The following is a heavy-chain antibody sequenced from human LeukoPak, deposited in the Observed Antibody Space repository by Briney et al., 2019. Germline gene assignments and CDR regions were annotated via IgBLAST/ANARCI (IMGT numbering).Heavy chain of an antibody. CDR2: MNPNSGNT. CDR1: GYTFTSYD. J-gene: IGHJ5*02. V-gene: IGHV1-8*03. D-gene: IGHD6-6*01. Sequence: ASVKVSCKASGYTFTSYDINWVRQATGQGLEWMGWMNPNSGNTGYAQKFQDRVTITRNTSISTAYMELSSLRSEDTAVYYCARGIAARHNWFDPWGQGTLVTVSS. CDR3: ARGIAARHNWFDP.